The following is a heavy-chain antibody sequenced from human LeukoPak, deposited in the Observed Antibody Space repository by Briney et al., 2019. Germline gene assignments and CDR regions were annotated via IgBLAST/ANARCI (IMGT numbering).Heavy chain of an antibody. Sequence: GGSLRLSCAASGFPFSRYAMTWVRQAPGKGLEWVSTLSDSGGMVYYADSVKGRFTISRDNSKNTLYLQMDSLRAEDTAVYYCAKWDGDLYYYYYMDVWGKGTTVTVSS. V-gene: IGHV3-23*01. J-gene: IGHJ6*03. CDR2: LSDSGGMV. CDR3: AKWDGDLYYYYYMDV. CDR1: GFPFSRYA. D-gene: IGHD4-17*01.